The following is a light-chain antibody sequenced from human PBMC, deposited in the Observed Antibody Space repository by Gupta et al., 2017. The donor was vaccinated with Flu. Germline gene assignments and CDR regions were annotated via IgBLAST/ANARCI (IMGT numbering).Light chain of an antibody. CDR2: GAS. J-gene: IGKJ1*01. Sequence: EIVLTQSPATLSLSPGERATLSCRASQSVSSTYLAWYQQKPGQAPRLLIYGASTRATGIPARFSGSGSGTDFTLTISRREPEDFAVYYCQQEGRSPRPFGQGTKVEIK. CDR3: QQEGRSPRP. V-gene: IGKV3-20*01. CDR1: QSVSSTY.